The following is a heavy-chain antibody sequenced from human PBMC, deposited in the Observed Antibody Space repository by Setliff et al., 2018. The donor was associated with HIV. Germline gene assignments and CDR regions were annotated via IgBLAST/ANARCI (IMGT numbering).Heavy chain of an antibody. CDR1: GGSISGFNW. Sequence: SETLSLTCAVSGGSISGFNWWSWVRQTPGRGLEWIGEIYHYGSTNYNPSLMSRVTISLDKSKNHFSLKLTSVTAADTAVYYCARGGDADRRGLFDYWGQGTLVTVS. J-gene: IGHJ4*02. CDR2: IYHYGST. V-gene: IGHV4-4*02. D-gene: IGHD7-27*01. CDR3: ARGGDADRRGLFDY.